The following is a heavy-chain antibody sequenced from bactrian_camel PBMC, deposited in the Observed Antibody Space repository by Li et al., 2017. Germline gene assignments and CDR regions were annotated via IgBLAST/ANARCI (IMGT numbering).Heavy chain of an antibody. CDR3: AASTSLIGVLR. J-gene: IGHJ4*01. CDR1: PYSATTNC. Sequence: VQLVESGGGSVQDGGSLRLSCKVTPYSATTNCMAWFRQAPGKERERVALIAYDGSTSYSDSVKGRFTISKENAKNTLYLQMNTLKPEDTAMYYCAASTSLIGVLRWGQGTQVTVS. D-gene: IGHD1*01. V-gene: IGHV3S53*01. CDR2: IAYDGST.